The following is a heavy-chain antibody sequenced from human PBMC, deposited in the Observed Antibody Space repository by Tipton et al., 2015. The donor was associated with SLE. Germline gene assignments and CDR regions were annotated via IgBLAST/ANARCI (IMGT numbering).Heavy chain of an antibody. Sequence: TLSLTCTVSGASTNTKYWTWIRQSPGKGLEWIGYANRNEGTKIKSSLERRVTISLDTSRSQFSLRLSSVTAADTAVYHCTRVPRYNWNYIADWGQGTLVSVSS. V-gene: IGHV4-59*13. J-gene: IGHJ4*02. CDR1: GASTNTKY. CDR2: ANRNEGT. CDR3: TRVPRYNWNYIAD. D-gene: IGHD1-7*01.